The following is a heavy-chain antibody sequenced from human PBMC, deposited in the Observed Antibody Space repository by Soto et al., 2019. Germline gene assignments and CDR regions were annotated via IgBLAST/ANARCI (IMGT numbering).Heavy chain of an antibody. J-gene: IGHJ6*03. V-gene: IGHV3-30*18. D-gene: IGHD3-10*01. CDR3: AKGSSMVRGVMAPQYYYYYYMDV. Sequence: QVQLVESGGGVVQPGRSLRLSCAASGFTFSSYGMHWVRQAPGKGLEWVAVISYDGSNKYYADSVKGRFTISRDNSKNTLYLQMNSLRAEDTAVYYCAKGSSMVRGVMAPQYYYYYYMDVWGKGTTVTVSS. CDR2: ISYDGSNK. CDR1: GFTFSSYG.